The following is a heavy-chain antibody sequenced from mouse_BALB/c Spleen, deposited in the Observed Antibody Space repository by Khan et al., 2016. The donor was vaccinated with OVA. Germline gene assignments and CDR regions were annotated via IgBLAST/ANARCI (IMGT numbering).Heavy chain of an antibody. D-gene: IGHD2-2*01. Sequence: VQRVESGAELVRPGASVKLSCKASGYTFTSYWMNWVKQRPGQGLEWIGMIDPSDSETHYNQMFKDKATLTVDKSSSTAYMQLSSLSSEDSVVYYCTRREKYGYDPSWFAYWGQGTLVTVSA. J-gene: IGHJ3*01. CDR2: IDPSDSET. CDR3: TRREKYGYDPSWFAY. V-gene: IGHV1-61*01. CDR1: GYTFTSYW.